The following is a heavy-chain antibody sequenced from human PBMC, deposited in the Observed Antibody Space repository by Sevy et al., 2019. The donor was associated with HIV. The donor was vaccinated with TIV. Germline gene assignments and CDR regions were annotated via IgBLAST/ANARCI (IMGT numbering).Heavy chain of an antibody. CDR3: TRGRFLEWLLHFDY. Sequence: GGSLRLSCTASGFTFGDYAMSWFRQAPGKGLEWVGFIRSKAHGGTTEYAASVKGRFTISRDDSKSIAYLQMNSLKTEDTAVYYCTRGRFLEWLLHFDYWGQGTLVTVSS. V-gene: IGHV3-49*03. CDR1: GFTFGDYA. D-gene: IGHD3-3*01. CDR2: IRSKAHGGTT. J-gene: IGHJ4*02.